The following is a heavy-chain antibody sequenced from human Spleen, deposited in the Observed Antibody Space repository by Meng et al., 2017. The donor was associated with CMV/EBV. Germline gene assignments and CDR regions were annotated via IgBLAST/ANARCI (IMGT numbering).Heavy chain of an antibody. Sequence: AAGFTFSSYSMNWVRQAPGRGLEWVSLISSTTSYIYYADSVMGRSTISRDNAKNSLYLQMNSLRADDTAVYYCARVEGVAAAGWFDSWGLGTLVTVSS. D-gene: IGHD6-13*01. V-gene: IGHV3-21*01. CDR1: GFTFSSYS. J-gene: IGHJ5*01. CDR2: ISSTTSYI. CDR3: ARVEGVAAAGWFDS.